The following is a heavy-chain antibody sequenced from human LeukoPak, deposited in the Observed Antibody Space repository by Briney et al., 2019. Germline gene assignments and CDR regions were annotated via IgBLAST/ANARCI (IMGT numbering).Heavy chain of an antibody. V-gene: IGHV3-21*01. D-gene: IGHD3-22*01. CDR3: ASYYYDSSGSYWYYVMDV. Sequence: GGSLRLSCAASGFTLRTYSMNWVRQAPGKGLEWVSCISGSSSFIYYSDSVKGRFTISRDNAKNSVYLQMNSLRAEDTAVYYCASYYYDSSGSYWYYVMDVWGQGTTVTVSS. CDR1: GFTLRTYS. J-gene: IGHJ6*02. CDR2: ISGSSSFI.